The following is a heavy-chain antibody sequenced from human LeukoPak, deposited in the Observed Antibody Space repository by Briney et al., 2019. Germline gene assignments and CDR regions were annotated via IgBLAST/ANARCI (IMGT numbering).Heavy chain of an antibody. D-gene: IGHD5-18*01. V-gene: IGHV4-59*01. Sequence: SETLSLTCTVSGGSISSYYWSWIRQPPGKGPEWIGYIYYSGSTNYNPSLKSRVTISVDTSKNQFSLKLSSVTAADTAVYYCARDTAMAYGMDVWGQGTTVTVSS. CDR3: ARDTAMAYGMDV. CDR1: GGSISSYY. J-gene: IGHJ6*02. CDR2: IYYSGST.